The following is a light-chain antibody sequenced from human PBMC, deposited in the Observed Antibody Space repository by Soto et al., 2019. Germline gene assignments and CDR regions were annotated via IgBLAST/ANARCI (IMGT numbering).Light chain of an antibody. V-gene: IGLV2-8*01. J-gene: IGLJ3*02. Sequence: QSALTQPPSASGSPGQSVAISCTRTSSDVGGYNYVSWYQQHPGKAPKLMIYEVSKRPSGVPDRFSGSKSGNTASLTVSGLQAEDEADYYCASYAGDTSLGVLGGGTKLTVL. CDR2: EVS. CDR1: SSDVGGYNY. CDR3: ASYAGDTSLGV.